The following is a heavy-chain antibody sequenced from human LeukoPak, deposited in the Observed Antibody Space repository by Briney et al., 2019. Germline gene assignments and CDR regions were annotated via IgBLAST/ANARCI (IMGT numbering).Heavy chain of an antibody. CDR2: INPNSGGT. CDR3: AGDSGPLLYYYDSSGYPTNY. D-gene: IGHD3-22*01. V-gene: IGHV1-2*02. J-gene: IGHJ4*02. Sequence: ASVKVSCKASGYTFTGYYMHWVRQAPGQGLEWMGWINPNSGGTNYAQKFQGRVTMTRDTSISTAYMELSRLRSDDTAVYYCAGDSGPLLYYYDSSGYPTNYWGQGTLVTVSS. CDR1: GYTFTGYY.